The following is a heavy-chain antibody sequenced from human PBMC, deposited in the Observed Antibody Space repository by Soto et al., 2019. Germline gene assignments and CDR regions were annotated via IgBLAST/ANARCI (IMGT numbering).Heavy chain of an antibody. CDR3: ARVYDSSGYYYDPYYYYYYGMDV. J-gene: IGHJ6*02. Sequence: PGESLNISCKGSGYSFTSYWIGWVRQMPGKGLEWMGIIYPGDSDTRYSPSFQGQVTISADKSISTAYLQWSSLKASDTAMYYCARVYDSSGYYYDPYYYYYYGMDVWGQGTTVTVSS. V-gene: IGHV5-51*01. D-gene: IGHD3-22*01. CDR1: GYSFTSYW. CDR2: IYPGDSDT.